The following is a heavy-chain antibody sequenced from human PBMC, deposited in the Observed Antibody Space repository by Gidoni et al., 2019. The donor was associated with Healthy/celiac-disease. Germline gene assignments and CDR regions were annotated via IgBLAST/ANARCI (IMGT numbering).Heavy chain of an antibody. J-gene: IGHJ6*02. CDR1: GGSFSGYY. CDR3: ARGLYCSSTSCYLLHYYYYYGMDV. D-gene: IGHD2-2*01. Sequence: QVQLQQWGAGLLKPSETLSLTCAVYGGSFSGYYWSWIRQPPGKGLEWIGEINHSGSTNYNPSLKSRVTISVDTSKNQFSLKLSSVTAADTAVYYCARGLYCSSTSCYLLHYYYYYGMDVWGQGTTVTVSS. V-gene: IGHV4-34*01. CDR2: INHSGST.